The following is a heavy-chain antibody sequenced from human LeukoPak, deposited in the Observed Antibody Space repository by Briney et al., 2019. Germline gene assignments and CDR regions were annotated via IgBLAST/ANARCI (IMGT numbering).Heavy chain of an antibody. CDR3: AKAKSSSRDYYYMGV. V-gene: IGHV3-23*01. CDR2: ISGSGGST. Sequence: GGSLRLSCAASGFTFSSYAMSWVRQAPGKGLEWVSAISGSGGSTYYADSVKGRFTISRDNSKNTLYLQMNSLRAEDTAVYYCAKAKSSSRDYYYMGVWGKGTTVTVSS. J-gene: IGHJ6*03. CDR1: GFTFSSYA. D-gene: IGHD6-6*01.